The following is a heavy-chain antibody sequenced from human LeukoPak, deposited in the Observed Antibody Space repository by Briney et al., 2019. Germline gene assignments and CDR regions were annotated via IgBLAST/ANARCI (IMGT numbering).Heavy chain of an antibody. D-gene: IGHD6-19*01. CDR3: ARHAVRIAVAADFDY. J-gene: IGHJ4*02. CDR1: GGSISSSSYY. Sequence: SETLSLTCTVSGGSISSSSYYWSWIRRPPGKGLEWIGSIYYSGSTYYNPSLKSRVTISVDTSKNQFSLKLSSVTAADTAVYYCARHAVRIAVAADFDYWGQGTLVTVSS. V-gene: IGHV4-39*01. CDR2: IYYSGST.